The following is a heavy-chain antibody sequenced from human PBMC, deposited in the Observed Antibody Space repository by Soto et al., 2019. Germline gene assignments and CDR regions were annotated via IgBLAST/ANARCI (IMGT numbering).Heavy chain of an antibody. CDR2: IRQDGTET. CDR3: VVGKGWELDS. D-gene: IGHD1-26*01. V-gene: IGHV3-7*03. J-gene: IGHJ4*02. Sequence: EAQLVESGGGLVQPGGSLRLSCAASGFTFSTYWLNWVRQAPGMGLEWLAIIRQDGTETLYVDSVKCLFTISRDNTKNSLFLPMLNLRADDTAENYYVVGKGWELDSWGEGTRETVSS. CDR1: GFTFSTYW.